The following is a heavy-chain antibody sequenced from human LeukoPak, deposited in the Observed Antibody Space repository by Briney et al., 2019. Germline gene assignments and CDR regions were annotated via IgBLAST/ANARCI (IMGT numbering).Heavy chain of an antibody. Sequence: PGGSLRLSCAASGVTFDDYAMHWVRQAPGKGLEWVSLISWDGGSTYYADSVKGRFTISRDNSRLTLYLQMNSLGAEDTALYYCAKDKEYSGFGPILSGYYYGMDVWGKGTMVTVSS. D-gene: IGHD5-12*01. CDR3: AKDKEYSGFGPILSGYYYGMDV. CDR1: GVTFDDYA. J-gene: IGHJ6*04. V-gene: IGHV3-43D*04. CDR2: ISWDGGST.